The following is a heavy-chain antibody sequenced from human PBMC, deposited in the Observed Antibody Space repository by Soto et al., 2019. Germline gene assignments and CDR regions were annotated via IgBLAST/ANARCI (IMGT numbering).Heavy chain of an antibody. CDR3: ARNGREYSYGSRWFDP. V-gene: IGHV1-69*01. Sequence: QVQLVQSGAEVKKPGSSVKVSCRATGGTFSSYAISWVRQAPGQGLEWMGGIIPIFGTANYAQKFQGRVTITADESTSTAYMELSSLRSEDTAVYYCARNGREYSYGSRWFDPWGQGTLVTVSS. J-gene: IGHJ5*02. D-gene: IGHD5-18*01. CDR1: GGTFSSYA. CDR2: IIPIFGTA.